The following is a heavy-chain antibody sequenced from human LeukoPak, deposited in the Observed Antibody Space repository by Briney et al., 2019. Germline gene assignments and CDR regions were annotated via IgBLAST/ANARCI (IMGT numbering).Heavy chain of an antibody. V-gene: IGHV1-2*02. J-gene: IGHJ4*02. D-gene: IGHD6-13*01. CDR3: ARGRGAYSSDY. CDR2: INPNSGGT. Sequence: ASVKVSCKASGYTFTGYYMHWVRQAPGQGLEWMGWINPNSGGTNYAQTFQGRVTMTRDTSISTAYMELSRLRSDDTAVYYCARGRGAYSSDYWGQGTLVTVSS. CDR1: GYTFTGYY.